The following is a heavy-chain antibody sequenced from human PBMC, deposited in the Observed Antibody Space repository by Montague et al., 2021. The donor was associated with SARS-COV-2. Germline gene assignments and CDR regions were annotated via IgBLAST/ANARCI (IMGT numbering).Heavy chain of an antibody. CDR2: IYYSGST. CDR3: ARDSGYWAQLLVPPRLYYYYYGMDV. D-gene: IGHD6-13*01. CDR1: GGSISSYY. Sequence: SETLSLTCTVSGGSISSYYWSRIRQPPGKGLEWIGYIYYSGSTNYNPSLKSRVTISVDTSKNQFSLKLSSVTAADTAVYYCARDSGYWAQLLVPPRLYYYYYGMDVWGQGTTVTVSS. V-gene: IGHV4-59*01. J-gene: IGHJ6*02.